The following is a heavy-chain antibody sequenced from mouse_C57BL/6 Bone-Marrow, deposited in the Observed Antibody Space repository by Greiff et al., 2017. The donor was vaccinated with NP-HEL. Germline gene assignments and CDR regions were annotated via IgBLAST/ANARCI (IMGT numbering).Heavy chain of an antibody. CDR1: GYTFTSYW. CDR3: ARPGSSFYWYFDV. Sequence: VQLQQPGAELVMPGASVKLSCKASGYTFTSYWMHWVKQRPGQGLEWIGEIDPSDSYTNSNQKFKGKSTLTVDKSSSTAYMQLSSLTSEDSAVDYCARPGSSFYWYFDVWGTGTTVTVSS. CDR2: IDPSDSYT. V-gene: IGHV1-69*01. J-gene: IGHJ1*03. D-gene: IGHD1-1*01.